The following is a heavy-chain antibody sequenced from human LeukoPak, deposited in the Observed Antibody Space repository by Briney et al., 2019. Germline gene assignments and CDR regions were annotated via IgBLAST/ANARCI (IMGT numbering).Heavy chain of an antibody. Sequence: GGSLRLSCAASGFTVGSSYMGWVRRAPGKGLEWVSVIYSGGSTYYADSMKGRFTLSRDNSKNTLYLQLNSLRAEDTAVYYCARLSGSYYEADYWGQGTLVTVSS. V-gene: IGHV3-53*01. CDR3: ARLSGSYYEADY. CDR2: IYSGGST. CDR1: GFTVGSSY. D-gene: IGHD1-26*01. J-gene: IGHJ4*02.